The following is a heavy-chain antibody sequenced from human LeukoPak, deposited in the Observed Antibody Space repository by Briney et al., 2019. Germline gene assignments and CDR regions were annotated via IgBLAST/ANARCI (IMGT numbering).Heavy chain of an antibody. J-gene: IGHJ4*02. Sequence: ASVKVSCKASGGTSSSYAISWVRQAPGQGLEWMGWISAYNGNTNYAQKLQGRVTMTTDTSTTTAYMELRSLRSDDTAVYYCARDTYRSSGYLSIDYWGQGTLVTVSS. D-gene: IGHD3-22*01. V-gene: IGHV1-18*01. CDR3: ARDTYRSSGYLSIDY. CDR1: GGTSSSYA. CDR2: ISAYNGNT.